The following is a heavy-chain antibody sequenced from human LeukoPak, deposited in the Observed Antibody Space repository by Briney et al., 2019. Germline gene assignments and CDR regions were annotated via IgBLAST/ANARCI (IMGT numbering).Heavy chain of an antibody. CDR3: AREAVTRNYFDY. CDR2: IYRGGST. V-gene: IGHV3-53*01. Sequence: GGSLRLSCAASGFTVSSNYMSWVRQAPGKGLEWVSAIYRGGSTYYADSVKGRFTISRDNSKNTLYLQMNSLRAEDTAVYYCAREAVTRNYFDYWGQGTLVTVSS. CDR1: GFTVSSNY. J-gene: IGHJ4*02. D-gene: IGHD4-17*01.